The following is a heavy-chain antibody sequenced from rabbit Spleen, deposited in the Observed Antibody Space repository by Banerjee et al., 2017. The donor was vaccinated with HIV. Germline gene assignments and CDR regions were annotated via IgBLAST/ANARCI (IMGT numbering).Heavy chain of an antibody. D-gene: IGHD1-1*01. CDR2: IDLLFGTT. J-gene: IGHJ6*01. CDR3: VRGASGSGYYSL. CDR1: RFTLSSYY. Sequence: QLEESGGGLVKPEGSLTLTCKASRFTLSSYYMNWVRQAPGKGLEWIGYIDLLFGTTYYANWVNGRFTISSHNAQNTLYLQLHSLTAADTATYLCVRGASGSGYYSLWGQGTLVTVS. V-gene: IGHV1S7*01.